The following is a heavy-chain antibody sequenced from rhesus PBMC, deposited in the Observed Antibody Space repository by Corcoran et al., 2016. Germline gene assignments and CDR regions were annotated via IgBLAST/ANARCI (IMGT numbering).Heavy chain of an antibody. CDR1: GGSVSSDY. Sequence: QLQLQESGPGMVKPAETLSLTCAASGGSVSSDYWHWIRQPPGKGLEWIGRISGSRGSADYNPSLKTRVTISTDPSKNQFSLNLRSVTAADTAVYYCAAFYGLDSWGQGVVVTVSS. CDR3: AAFYGLDS. CDR2: ISGSRGSA. V-gene: IGHV4-173*01. J-gene: IGHJ6*01.